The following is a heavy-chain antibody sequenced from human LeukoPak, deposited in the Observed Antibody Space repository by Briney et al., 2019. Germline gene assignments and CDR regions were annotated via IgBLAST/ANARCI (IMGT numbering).Heavy chain of an antibody. CDR3: ARYGSGSYPPFDY. Sequence: SETLSLTCTVSGASISSYYWSWMRQPPGKGLEWIGFIYYSGSTNYNPSLKSRVTISVDTSKNQFSLKLSSVTAADTAVYYCARYGSGSYPPFDYWGQGTLVTVSS. D-gene: IGHD3-10*01. J-gene: IGHJ4*02. CDR2: IYYSGST. V-gene: IGHV4-59*01. CDR1: GASISSYY.